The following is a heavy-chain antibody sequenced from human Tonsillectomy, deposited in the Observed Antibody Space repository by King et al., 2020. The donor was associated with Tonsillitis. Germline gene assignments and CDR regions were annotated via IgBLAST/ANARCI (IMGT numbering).Heavy chain of an antibody. CDR3: ARDGGEGYGGPGRHSVDP. V-gene: IGHV3-33*05. J-gene: IGHJ5*02. CDR1: GFTFGSFG. CDR2: ISYDGGSK. D-gene: IGHD3-10*01. Sequence: VQLVESGGGVVQPGRSLRLSCAASGFTFGSFGMHWVRQPPGRGLEWVAVISYDGGSKYYADSVKGRFTISRDNSKNTLYLEMNSLRAEDTAVYYCARDGGEGYGGPGRHSVDPWGQGTLVSVSS.